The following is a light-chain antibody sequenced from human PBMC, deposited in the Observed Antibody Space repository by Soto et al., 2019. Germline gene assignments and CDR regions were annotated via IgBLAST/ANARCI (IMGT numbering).Light chain of an antibody. V-gene: IGLV3-27*01. CDR1: VLAKKY. Sequence: SYELTQPSSVSVSPGQTARITCSGDVLAKKYARWFQQKPGQAPVVVIYKDSERPSGIPERFSGSSSGTTVTLTISGAQVEDEADYYCYSVADNNVIFGGGTKLT. CDR2: KDS. CDR3: YSVADNNVI. J-gene: IGLJ2*01.